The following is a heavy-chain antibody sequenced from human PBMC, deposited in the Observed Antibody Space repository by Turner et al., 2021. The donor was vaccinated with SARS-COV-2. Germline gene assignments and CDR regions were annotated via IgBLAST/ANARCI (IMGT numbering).Heavy chain of an antibody. CDR1: GFTFSSYS. D-gene: IGHD5-18*01. CDR3: AREGGYSYGPYYYGMDV. CDR2: ISSSSSTI. Sequence: EVQLVESGGGLVQRGGSMRLSCAASGFTFSSYSMHWVRQAPGKGLELVSYISSSSSTIYYADSVKSRFTISRDNAKNALYLQMNSLRAEDTAVYYWAREGGYSYGPYYYGMDVWGQGTTVTVSS. V-gene: IGHV3-48*01. J-gene: IGHJ6*02.